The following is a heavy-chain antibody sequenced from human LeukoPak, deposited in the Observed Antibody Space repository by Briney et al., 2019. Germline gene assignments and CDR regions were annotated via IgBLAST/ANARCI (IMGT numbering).Heavy chain of an antibody. J-gene: IGHJ3*02. CDR3: ARGGAAAGLDAFDI. D-gene: IGHD6-13*01. V-gene: IGHV3-7*01. CDR2: IKQDGSDK. Sequence: GGSLRLSCAASGFTFSSFYMTWVRQAPGKGLEWVATIKQDGSDKHYVDSVKGRFIISRDNAKNSLYLQMNSLRAEDTAVYYCARGGAAAGLDAFDIWGQGTVVTVSS. CDR1: GFTFSSFY.